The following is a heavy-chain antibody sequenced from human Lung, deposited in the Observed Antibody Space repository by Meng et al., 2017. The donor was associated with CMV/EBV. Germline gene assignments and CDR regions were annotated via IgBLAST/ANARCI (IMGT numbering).Heavy chain of an antibody. CDR1: GGSISSSSYH. Sequence: QLQLQESGPGLVKPSXXXXLTCTVSGGSISSSSYHWGWIRQPPGKGLEWIGSIYYSGSTYHNPSLKSRLIISVDTSKNQFSLRLSSVTAADTAVYYCARSKGLFDYWGQGTLVTVSS. CDR3: ARSKGLFDY. V-gene: IGHV4-39*07. D-gene: IGHD3/OR15-3a*01. CDR2: IYYSGST. J-gene: IGHJ4*02.